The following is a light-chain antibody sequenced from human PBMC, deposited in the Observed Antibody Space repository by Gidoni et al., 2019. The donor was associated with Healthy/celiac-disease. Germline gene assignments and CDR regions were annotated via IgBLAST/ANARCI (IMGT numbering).Light chain of an antibody. CDR3: QQYDNLRLFT. CDR1: QDISNY. J-gene: IGKJ3*01. V-gene: IGKV1-33*01. CDR2: DAS. Sequence: DIQMTQSPSSLSASVGDRVTITCQASQDISNYLNWYQQKPGKAPKLLIYDASNLETGVPSRFSGSGSGTDFTVTISRLQPEDIATYYCQQYDNLRLFTFGPGTKVDIK.